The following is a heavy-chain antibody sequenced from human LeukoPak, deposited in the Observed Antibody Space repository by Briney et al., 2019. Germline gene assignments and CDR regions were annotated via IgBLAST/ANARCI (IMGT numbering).Heavy chain of an antibody. CDR3: ATGLRYFDLDY. CDR1: GYTFTSYY. J-gene: IGHJ4*02. D-gene: IGHD3-9*01. CDR2: INPSGGST. Sequence: ASVKVSCKATGYTFTSYYMHWVRQAPGQGLEWMGIINPSGGSTSYAQKFQGRVTMTRDMSTSTVYMELSSLRSEDTAVYYCATGLRYFDLDYWGQGTLVTVSS. V-gene: IGHV1-46*01.